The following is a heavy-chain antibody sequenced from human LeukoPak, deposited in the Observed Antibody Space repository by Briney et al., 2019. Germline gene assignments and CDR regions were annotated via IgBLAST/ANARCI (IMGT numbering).Heavy chain of an antibody. CDR1: GFTFSSHS. J-gene: IGHJ4*02. Sequence: GGSLRLSCAASGFTFSSHSMNWIRQAPGKGLEWVSSISGSTSYISYADSVKGRFTISRDNAKSSLYLQMNSLSAEDTAVYSCVRDSSYGGDCSSDYFDYWGQGTLVTVSS. CDR2: ISGSTSYI. D-gene: IGHD2-21*02. CDR3: VRDSSYGGDCSSDYFDY. V-gene: IGHV3-21*06.